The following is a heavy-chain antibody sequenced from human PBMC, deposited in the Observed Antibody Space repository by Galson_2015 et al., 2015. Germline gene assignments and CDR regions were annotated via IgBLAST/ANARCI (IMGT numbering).Heavy chain of an antibody. CDR3: ARDAVRSPYGDYYFDY. V-gene: IGHV3-30-3*01. D-gene: IGHD4-17*01. Sequence: SLRLSCAASGFTFSSYAMHWVRQAPGKGLEWVAVISYDGSNKYYADSVKGRFTISRDNSKNTLYLQMNSLRAEDTAVYYCARDAVRSPYGDYYFDYWGQGTLVTVSS. CDR2: ISYDGSNK. J-gene: IGHJ4*02. CDR1: GFTFSSYA.